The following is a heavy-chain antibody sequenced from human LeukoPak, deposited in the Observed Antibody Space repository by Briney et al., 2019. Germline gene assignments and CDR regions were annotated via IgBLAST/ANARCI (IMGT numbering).Heavy chain of an antibody. D-gene: IGHD2-21*01. J-gene: IGHJ3*02. CDR2: IQYNGST. CDR1: GSSLTSHY. CDR3: ARGTYSFSFDM. Sequence: SETLSLTCVVSGSSLTSHYWSWLRQPPGKGLELIGYIQYNGSTNYNPSLRSRVTISLDMPKNQFSLKVTSVTAADTALYFCARGTYSFSFDMWGLGTLVTVSS. V-gene: IGHV4-59*11.